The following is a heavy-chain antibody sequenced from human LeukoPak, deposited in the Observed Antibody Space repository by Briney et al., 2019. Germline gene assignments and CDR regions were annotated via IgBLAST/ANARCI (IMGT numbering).Heavy chain of an antibody. CDR1: GYSISSGYF. CDR2: THHSGAT. V-gene: IGHV4-38-2*02. Sequence: SETLSLTCSVSGYSISSGYFWGWIRQPPGKGPEWIATTHHSGATYYNPSLKSRVTLSVDTSKNQVSLKMTSVTAADTAVYYWTREVCRSTFTYYWGQGTLVTVSS. J-gene: IGHJ4*02. CDR3: TREVCRSTFTYY. D-gene: IGHD3-16*01.